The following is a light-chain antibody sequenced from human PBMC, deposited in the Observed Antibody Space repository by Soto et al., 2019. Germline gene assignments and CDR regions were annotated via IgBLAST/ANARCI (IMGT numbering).Light chain of an antibody. CDR2: DAS. V-gene: IGKV3-11*01. Sequence: EIVLTQSPATLSLSPGERATLSCRASQSVSSYLLWYQQKPGQAPRLLIYDASNRAAGIPARFSGSGSGTDFTLTISSLEPDDFAVYYCQHRMNWPLTFGQGTRLEIK. CDR3: QHRMNWPLT. J-gene: IGKJ5*01. CDR1: QSVSSY.